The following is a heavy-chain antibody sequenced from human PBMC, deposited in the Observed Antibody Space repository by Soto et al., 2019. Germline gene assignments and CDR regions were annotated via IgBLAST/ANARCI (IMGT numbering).Heavy chain of an antibody. J-gene: IGHJ4*02. CDR1: GYTFATSG. V-gene: IGHV1-18*01. Sequence: QVKLVQSGTEVKKPGASIKVSCKASGYTFATSGMTWVRQAPGQGLGWMGWISVYNGNTNYDQNLQDRVTMTTDTSTNTAYLEVRNLRSEATAVYYCARAGQYYDASGYADWGQGTLVTVSS. D-gene: IGHD3-22*01. CDR2: ISVYNGNT. CDR3: ARAGQYYDASGYAD.